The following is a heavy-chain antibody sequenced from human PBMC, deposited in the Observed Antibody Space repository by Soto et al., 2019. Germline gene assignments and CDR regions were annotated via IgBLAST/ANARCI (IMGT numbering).Heavy chain of an antibody. CDR2: IIPIFGTA. J-gene: IGHJ4*02. Sequence: ASVKVSCKASGGTFSSYAISWVRQAPGQGLEWMGGIIPIFGTANYAQKFQGRVTITADESTSTAYMELSSLRSEDTAVYYCHIVVVTAMEMYYFDYWGQGTLVTVS. V-gene: IGHV1-69*13. CDR1: GGTFSSYA. CDR3: HIVVVTAMEMYYFDY. D-gene: IGHD2-21*02.